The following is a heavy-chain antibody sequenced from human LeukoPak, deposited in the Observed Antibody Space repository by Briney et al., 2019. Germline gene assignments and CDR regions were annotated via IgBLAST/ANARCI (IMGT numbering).Heavy chain of an antibody. D-gene: IGHD3-10*01. CDR1: GFTFSSYS. Sequence: PGGSLRLSCAASGFTFSSYSMIWVRQAPGKGLEWVSSMSDSCNYIKYAESVRGRFTMSRDNAKNSVYLQMNSLRAEDTAMYFCARIRISMIRGVIYNYYNGMDVWGKGTTVTVSS. CDR3: ARIRISMIRGVIYNYYNGMDV. CDR2: MSDSCNYI. J-gene: IGHJ6*04. V-gene: IGHV3-21*06.